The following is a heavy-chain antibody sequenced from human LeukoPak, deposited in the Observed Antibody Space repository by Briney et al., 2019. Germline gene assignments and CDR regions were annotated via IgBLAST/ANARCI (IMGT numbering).Heavy chain of an antibody. J-gene: IGHJ4*02. CDR2: INSDGSST. Sequence: PGGSLRLSCAASGFTFSSYWMHWVRQAPGKGLVWVSRINSDGSSTSYADSVKGRFTISRDNAKNTLYLQMNSLRAEDTAVYYYARGSTYYYDSSGYDYWGQGTLVTVSS. V-gene: IGHV3-74*01. CDR3: ARGSTYYYDSSGYDY. CDR1: GFTFSSYW. D-gene: IGHD3-22*01.